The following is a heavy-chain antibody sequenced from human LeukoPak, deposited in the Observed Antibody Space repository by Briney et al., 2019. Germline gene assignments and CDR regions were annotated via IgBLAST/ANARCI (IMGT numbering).Heavy chain of an antibody. J-gene: IGHJ4*02. Sequence: PGGSLRLSCAASGFTFSSYSMNWVRQAPGKGLEWVSYIGSSSSAIYYADSVKGRFTISRDNAKNSLYLQMNSLRDEDTAVYYCARDRVGYPKYYFDYWGQGTLVTVSS. CDR1: GFTFSSYS. CDR2: IGSSSSAI. D-gene: IGHD5-12*01. CDR3: ARDRVGYPKYYFDY. V-gene: IGHV3-48*02.